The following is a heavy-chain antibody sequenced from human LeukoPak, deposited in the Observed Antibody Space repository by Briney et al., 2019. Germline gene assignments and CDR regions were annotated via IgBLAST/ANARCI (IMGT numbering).Heavy chain of an antibody. V-gene: IGHV1-46*01. CDR2: INPSGGST. Sequence: GASVKVSCKASGYTFTSYYMHRVRQAPGQGLEWMGIINPSGGSTSYAQKFQGRVTMTRDTSTSTVYMELSSLRSEDTAVYYCARGPYNYYGSGSYTFDYWGQGTLVTVSS. J-gene: IGHJ4*02. CDR3: ARGPYNYYGSGSYTFDY. CDR1: GYTFTSYY. D-gene: IGHD3-10*01.